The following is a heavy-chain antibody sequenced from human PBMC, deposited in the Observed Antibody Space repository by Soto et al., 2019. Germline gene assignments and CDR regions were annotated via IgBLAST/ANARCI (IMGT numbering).Heavy chain of an antibody. CDR1: GFTFSDYA. J-gene: IGHJ6*02. D-gene: IGHD3-10*01. CDR3: KAPRDEYGSVVSWFNYVMDI. CDR2: LDGAGGST. V-gene: IGHV3-23*01. Sequence: PGGSLRLSCLASGFTFSDYAMTWVRHVPGRGLEWVASLDGAGGSTYYADSVRGRFTISRDNSQNTLFLQMKRLTVDDTAIYYFKAPRDEYGSVVSWFNYVMDIWGQGTTVTVSS.